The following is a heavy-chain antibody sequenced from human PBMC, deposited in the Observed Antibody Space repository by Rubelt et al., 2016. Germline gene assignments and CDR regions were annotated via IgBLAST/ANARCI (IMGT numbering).Heavy chain of an antibody. CDR2: ISYDGSNN. CDR3: AREGVAAGDY. CDR1: GFTFSSYA. V-gene: IGHV3-30*04. Sequence: QVQLVESGGGVVQPGRSLRLSCAASGFTFSSYAMHWVRQAPGKGLEWVAVISYDGSNNYSAYSVKGRFTISRDNSKNTLYLQMNSLRAEDTAVYYCAREGVAAGDYWGQGTLVTVSS. D-gene: IGHD6-13*01. J-gene: IGHJ4*02.